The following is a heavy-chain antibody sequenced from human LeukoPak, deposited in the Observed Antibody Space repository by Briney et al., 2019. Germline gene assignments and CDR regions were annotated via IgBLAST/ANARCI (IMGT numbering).Heavy chain of an antibody. CDR1: GFTFSSYG. D-gene: IGHD5-12*01. CDR2: ISYDGSNK. V-gene: IGHV3-30*18. J-gene: IGHJ6*04. CDR3: AKGIVATSFWEGMDV. Sequence: GRSLRLSCAASGFTFSSYGMHWVRQAPGKGLEWVAVISYDGSNKYYADSVKGRFTISRDNSKNTLYLQMNSLRAEDTAVYYCAKGIVATSFWEGMDVWGKGTTVTVSS.